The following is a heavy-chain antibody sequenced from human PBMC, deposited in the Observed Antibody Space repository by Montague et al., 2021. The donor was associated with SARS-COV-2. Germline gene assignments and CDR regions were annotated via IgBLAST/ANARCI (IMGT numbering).Heavy chain of an antibody. D-gene: IGHD5-18*01. V-gene: IGHV4-39*01. Sequence: TLSLTCTVSGCSISNSIYYWGWIRQPPGKGLEWVGSNDYTGSTXYNPSLKSRVTISMNTSNNQFFLKLTSVTAADTAVYYCARPGRGYSYGLDAFEVWGQGTLVTVSS. CDR3: ARPGRGYSYGLDAFEV. CDR1: GCSISNSIYY. CDR2: NDYTGST. J-gene: IGHJ3*01.